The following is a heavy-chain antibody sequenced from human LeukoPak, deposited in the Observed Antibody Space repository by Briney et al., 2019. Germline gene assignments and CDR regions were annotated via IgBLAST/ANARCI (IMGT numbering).Heavy chain of an antibody. CDR3: ARDPGIGLDI. V-gene: IGHV4-34*01. CDR2: IKHSGST. J-gene: IGHJ3*02. D-gene: IGHD1-14*01. CDR1: GGSFSGYY. Sequence: PSETLSLTCAVYGGSFSGYYWSWIRQPPGKGLEWIGEIKHSGSTNYNPSLKSRVTISVDTSKSQFSLKLSSVTAADTAVYYCARDPGIGLDIWGQGTMVTVSS.